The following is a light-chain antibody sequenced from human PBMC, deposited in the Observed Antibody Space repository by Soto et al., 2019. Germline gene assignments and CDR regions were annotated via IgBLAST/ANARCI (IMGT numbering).Light chain of an antibody. V-gene: IGKV1-39*01. CDR3: QQTYSTPRT. CDR2: PAS. Sequence: DIQMTQSPSSLSASVGDRVTITCRASRSINTYVNWYQQRPGKAPELLIYPASNLHTGVPSRFSGSGSGTDFTFTINNLLPEDFAIYYCQQTYSTPRTFGQGTKVDIK. J-gene: IGKJ1*01. CDR1: RSINTY.